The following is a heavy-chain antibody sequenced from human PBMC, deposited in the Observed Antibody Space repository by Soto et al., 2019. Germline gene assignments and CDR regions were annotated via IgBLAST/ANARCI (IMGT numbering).Heavy chain of an antibody. CDR3: ARDVGSSWTEKVGGMDV. D-gene: IGHD6-13*01. CDR2: IYYSGST. CDR1: GGSISSYY. Sequence: QVQLQESGPGLVKPSETLSLTCTVSGGSISSYYWSWIRQPPGKGLEWIGYIYYSGSTNYNPSLTSRVTISVDTSKNQFSLKLSSVTAADTAVYYCARDVGSSWTEKVGGMDVWGQGTTVTVSS. V-gene: IGHV4-59*01. J-gene: IGHJ6*02.